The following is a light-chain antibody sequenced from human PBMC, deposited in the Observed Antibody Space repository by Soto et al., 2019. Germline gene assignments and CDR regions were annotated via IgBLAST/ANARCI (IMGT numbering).Light chain of an antibody. CDR1: QSVTSNN. CDR2: GAS. CDR3: QQYGSSPRT. Sequence: LTQAPVTLSVSPGARASFSGRASQSVTSNNLAWYQQKPGQAPRLLIYGASKRAPGIPDRFSGSGSGTDFTLTISRLEPEDFAVYYCQQYGSSPRTFGQGTKVDIK. J-gene: IGKJ1*01. V-gene: IGKV3-20*01.